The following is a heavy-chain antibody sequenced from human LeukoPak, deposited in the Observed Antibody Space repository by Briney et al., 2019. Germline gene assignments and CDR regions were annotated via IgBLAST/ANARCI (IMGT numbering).Heavy chain of an antibody. CDR3: ARRTRHGDYLDY. Sequence: PSETLSLTCTVSGGSINSDTYYWGWIRQPPGKGLEWIGSIHNSGSTYYNPSLKSRVTMSIDMANNQFSLKLRSVTAADTAVYFCARRTRHGDYLDYWGQGTQLTVSS. CDR1: GGSINSDTYY. J-gene: IGHJ4*02. D-gene: IGHD4-17*01. CDR2: IHNSGST. V-gene: IGHV4-39*01.